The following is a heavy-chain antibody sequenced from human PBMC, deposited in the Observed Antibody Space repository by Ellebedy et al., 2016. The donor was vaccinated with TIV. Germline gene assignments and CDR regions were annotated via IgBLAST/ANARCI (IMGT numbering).Heavy chain of an antibody. Sequence: MPSETLSLTCTVSGASITSSTYYWGWIRQPPGKGLEWTGSVLSIGSSYDNPSLKSRVTMSVDTSMNQFSLSLSSVTAADTSLYYCSRLLRNLYMFGPIVVNYAFDIWGQGTMVSVSS. CDR3: SRLLRNLYMFGPIVVNYAFDI. CDR1: GASITSSTYY. D-gene: IGHD2-21*01. CDR2: VLSIGSS. V-gene: IGHV4-39*01. J-gene: IGHJ3*02.